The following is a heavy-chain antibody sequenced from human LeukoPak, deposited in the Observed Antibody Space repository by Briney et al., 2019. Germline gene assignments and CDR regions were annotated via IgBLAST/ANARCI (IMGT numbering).Heavy chain of an antibody. CDR1: GGSISSGGYY. D-gene: IGHD1-1*01. J-gene: IGHJ4*02. V-gene: IGHV4-61*08. CDR3: ARARPSNWSPLSD. Sequence: PSETLSLTCTVSGGSISSGGYYWSWIRQHPGKGLEWIGYIYYSGSTYYNPSLKSRVTISVDTSKNQFSLKLSSVTAADTAVYYCARARPSNWSPLSDWGQGTLVTVSS. CDR2: IYYSGST.